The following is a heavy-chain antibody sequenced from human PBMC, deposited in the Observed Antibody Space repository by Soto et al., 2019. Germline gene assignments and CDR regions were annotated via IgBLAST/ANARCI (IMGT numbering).Heavy chain of an antibody. CDR1: GYTFTSYG. Sequence: QVQLVQSGAEVKKPGASVKVSCKASGYTFTSYGISWVRQAPGQGLEWMGWISAYNGNSNYAQKLQGRVTMTTDTSTSTAYMELRSLRSDDTAVYYCARDGYYDSSGYRSDFDYWGQGTLVTVSS. V-gene: IGHV1-18*01. CDR3: ARDGYYDSSGYRSDFDY. J-gene: IGHJ4*02. CDR2: ISAYNGNS. D-gene: IGHD3-22*01.